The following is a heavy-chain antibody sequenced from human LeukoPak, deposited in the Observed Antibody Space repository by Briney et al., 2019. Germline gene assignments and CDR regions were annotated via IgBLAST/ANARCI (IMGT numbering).Heavy chain of an antibody. D-gene: IGHD3-10*01. CDR1: GYTFTSYW. Sequence: GESLKISCKGSGYTFTSYWISWVRQMPGKGLEWMGMIDPTDSYTNYSPSFQGHVTISADKSISTAYLQWSSLKTSDTAMYYCARTAQDFYDSGSPDYWGQGTLVTASS. CDR3: ARTAQDFYDSGSPDY. CDR2: IDPTDSYT. J-gene: IGHJ4*02. V-gene: IGHV5-10-1*01.